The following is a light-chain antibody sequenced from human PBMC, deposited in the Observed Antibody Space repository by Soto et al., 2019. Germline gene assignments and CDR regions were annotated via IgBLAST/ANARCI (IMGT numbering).Light chain of an antibody. CDR3: QQFTDSPPEYT. Sequence: EIVLTQSPGTLSLSPGERATLSCRASQSVSSRFLAWYQQKPGQAPRLLMYGASSRATGIPDRFSGTGSGTDFTLTISRLEPEDFALYFCQQFTDSPPEYTFGLGTKLEIK. CDR1: QSVSSRF. CDR2: GAS. J-gene: IGKJ2*01. V-gene: IGKV3-20*01.